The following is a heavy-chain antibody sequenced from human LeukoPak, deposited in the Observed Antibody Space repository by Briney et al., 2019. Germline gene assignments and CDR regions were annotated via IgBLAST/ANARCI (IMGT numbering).Heavy chain of an antibody. D-gene: IGHD3-9*01. J-gene: IGHJ3*02. CDR2: ISSSGSTI. Sequence: GGSLRLSCAASGFTFSDYYMSWIRQAPGKGLEWVSYISSSGSTIYYADSVKGRFTISRDNAKNSLYLQMNSLRAEDTAVYYCAAGRLRYFDWLSGHAFDIWGQGTMVTVSS. CDR1: GFTFSDYY. V-gene: IGHV3-11*01. CDR3: AAGRLRYFDWLSGHAFDI.